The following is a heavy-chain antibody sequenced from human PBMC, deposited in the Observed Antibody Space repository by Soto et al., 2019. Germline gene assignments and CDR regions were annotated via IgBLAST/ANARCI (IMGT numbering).Heavy chain of an antibody. CDR1: GFTVSNAG. V-gene: IGHV3-15*01. Sequence: GSLKLACAAAGFTVSNAGLGGFRQAPGKGLDWVGRIKSKTDGGTTDYAAPVKGRFTISRDDSKNTLYLQMNSLKTEDTAVYYCTTVSDYYDSSGYYNDDAFDIWGERTMVTVSS. D-gene: IGHD3-22*01. J-gene: IGHJ3*02. CDR3: TTVSDYYDSSGYYNDDAFDI. CDR2: IKSKTDGGTT.